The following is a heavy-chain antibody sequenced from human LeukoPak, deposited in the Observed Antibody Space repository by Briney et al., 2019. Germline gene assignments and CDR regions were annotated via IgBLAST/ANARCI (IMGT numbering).Heavy chain of an antibody. D-gene: IGHD5-18*01. Sequence: SETLTLTCTVSGGSISSYYWSWIRQPPGKGLEWIGYSYYSGSTNYNPSLKSRVTISVDTSKNQFSLKLSSVTAADTAVYYCARGRGYSYPNYYGMDVWGQGTTVTVSS. CDR3: ARGRGYSYPNYYGMDV. V-gene: IGHV4-59*01. CDR1: GGSISSYY. CDR2: SYYSGST. J-gene: IGHJ6*02.